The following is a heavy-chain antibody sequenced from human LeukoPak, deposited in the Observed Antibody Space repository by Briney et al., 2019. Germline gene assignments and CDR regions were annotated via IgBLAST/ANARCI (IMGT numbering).Heavy chain of an antibody. CDR3: ARAHGDGTTYYDFWSGYHDAFDI. J-gene: IGHJ3*02. V-gene: IGHV4-61*02. CDR2: IYTSGST. Sequence: SETLSLTCTVSGGSISSGSYYWSWIRQPAGKGLEWIGRIYTSGSTNYNPSLKSRVTISVDTSKNQFSLKLSSVTAADTAVYYCARAHGDGTTYYDFWSGYHDAFDIWGQGTMVTVSS. CDR1: GGSISSGSYY. D-gene: IGHD3-3*01.